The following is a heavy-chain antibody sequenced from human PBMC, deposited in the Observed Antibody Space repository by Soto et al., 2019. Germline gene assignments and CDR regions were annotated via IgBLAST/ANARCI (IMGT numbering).Heavy chain of an antibody. Sequence: SETLSLTCTVSGGSISSSSYYWGWIRQPPGKGLEWIGSIYYSGSTYYNPSLKSRVTISVDTSKNQFSLKLSSVTAADTAVYYCARYYGGETHAFDIWGQGTMVTVSS. CDR2: IYYSGST. V-gene: IGHV4-39*01. J-gene: IGHJ3*02. CDR3: ARYYGGETHAFDI. CDR1: GGSISSSSYY. D-gene: IGHD4-17*01.